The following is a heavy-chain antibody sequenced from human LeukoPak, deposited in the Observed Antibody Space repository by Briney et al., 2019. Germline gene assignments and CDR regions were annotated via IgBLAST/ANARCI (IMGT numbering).Heavy chain of an antibody. D-gene: IGHD6-19*01. CDR2: ISGSGGST. Sequence: PGGSLRLSCAASGFTFSSYAMSRVRQAPGKGLEWVSAISGSGGSTYYADSVKGRFTISRDNSKNTLYLQMNSLRAEDTAVYYCAKGTYSSGWYYFDYWGQGTLVTVSS. CDR3: AKGTYSSGWYYFDY. V-gene: IGHV3-23*01. CDR1: GFTFSSYA. J-gene: IGHJ4*02.